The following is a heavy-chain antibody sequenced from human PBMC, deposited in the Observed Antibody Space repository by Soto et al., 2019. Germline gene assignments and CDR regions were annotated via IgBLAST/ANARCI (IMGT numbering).Heavy chain of an antibody. D-gene: IGHD6-19*01. V-gene: IGHV3-23*01. CDR1: VITFSSST. Sequence: GGTLTLSCAASVITFSSSTMNWARQAQGKGLELVTVISCSGVSTNYKDSVKGRFTISRDNTKNTLYVQMNSLRAEDTVLYYCAKPLSGWFRQGIDYWGQGTLVTVSS. CDR3: AKPLSGWFRQGIDY. J-gene: IGHJ4*02. CDR2: ISCSGVST.